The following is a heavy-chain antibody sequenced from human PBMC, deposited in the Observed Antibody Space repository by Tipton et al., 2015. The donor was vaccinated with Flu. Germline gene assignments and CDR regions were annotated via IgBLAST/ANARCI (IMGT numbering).Heavy chain of an antibody. CDR2: VNHSGTT. V-gene: IGHV4-39*07. J-gene: IGHJ3*02. CDR1: GGSISTINYY. Sequence: TLSLTCTVSGGSISTINYYWGWIRQPPGKGLEWVGEVNHSGTTNYNPSLTSRVTVSADTSKKQFSLKLTSVTAADTAVYYCATHCVGVCSHAVDIWGQGTMVTVSS. D-gene: IGHD2-21*02. CDR3: ATHCVGVCSHAVDI.